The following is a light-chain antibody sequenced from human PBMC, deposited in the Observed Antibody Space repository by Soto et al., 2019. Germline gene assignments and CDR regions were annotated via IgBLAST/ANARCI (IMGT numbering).Light chain of an antibody. CDR1: SSDVGYYNR. V-gene: IGLV2-18*02. Sequence: QSALNQPPSVFRSPGQSGAISCTGNSSDVGYYNRVSWYQQPPGTAPKLMIYDVSNRPSGIPDRFSGSKSGNAASLTISGLQAEDEADYYCSSYTTSSTYVFGTGTRSQS. CDR3: SSYTTSSTYV. J-gene: IGLJ1*01. CDR2: DVS.